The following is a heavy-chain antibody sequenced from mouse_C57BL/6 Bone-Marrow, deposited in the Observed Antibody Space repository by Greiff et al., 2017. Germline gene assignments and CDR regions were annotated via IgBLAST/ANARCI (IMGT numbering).Heavy chain of an antibody. D-gene: IGHD4-1*02. J-gene: IGHJ4*01. Sequence: DVQLVESGPGLVKPSQSLSLTCSVTGYSITSGYYWNWIRQFPGNKLEWMGYISYDGSNNYNQSLKNRISITRDTSKNQFFLKLNSMTTEDTATYYCARTTGYYYAMDYGGQGTSVTVSS. CDR1: GYSITSGYY. CDR3: ARTTGYYYAMDY. V-gene: IGHV3-6*01. CDR2: ISYDGSN.